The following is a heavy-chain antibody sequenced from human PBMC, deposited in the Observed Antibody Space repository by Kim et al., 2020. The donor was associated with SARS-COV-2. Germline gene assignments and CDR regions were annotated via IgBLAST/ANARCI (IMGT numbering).Heavy chain of an antibody. CDR3: ARGAGGSGSYYALEDYYYG. CDR2: INHSGST. Sequence: SETLSLTCAVYGGSFSGYYWSWIRQPPGKGLEWIGEINHSGSTNYNPSLKSRVTISVDTSKNQFSLKLSSVTAADTAVYYCARGAGGSGSYYALEDYYYG. CDR1: GGSFSGYY. V-gene: IGHV4-34*01. J-gene: IGHJ6*01. D-gene: IGHD3-10*01.